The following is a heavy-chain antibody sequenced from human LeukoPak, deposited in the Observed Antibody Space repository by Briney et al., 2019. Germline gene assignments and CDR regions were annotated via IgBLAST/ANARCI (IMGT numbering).Heavy chain of an antibody. J-gene: IGHJ5*02. CDR2: IYYSGSP. CDR3: ARLLRYCSTTSCRYWFDP. V-gene: IGHV4-59*01. Sequence: SETLSLTCTVSGASISSYYWSWIRQPPAKGLEWIGYIYYSGSPNYNPSLKSRVTVSVDTSKNQLSLNLSSVTAADTAVYYCARLLRYCSTTSCRYWFDPWGQGTLVTVSS. D-gene: IGHD2-2*01. CDR1: GASISSYY.